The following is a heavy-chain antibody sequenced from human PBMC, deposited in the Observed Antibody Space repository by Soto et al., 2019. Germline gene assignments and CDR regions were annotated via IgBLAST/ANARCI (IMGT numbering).Heavy chain of an antibody. J-gene: IGHJ6*02. D-gene: IGHD5-18*01. CDR1: GLSLRTSGMC. CDR3: ARSTPQLNYYYGMDV. V-gene: IGHV2-70*11. CDR2: IDWDDDK. Sequence: SGPTLVNPTQTLTLTCTFSGLSLRTSGMCVSWIRQPPGKALEWLARIDWDDDKYYSTSLKTRLTISKDTSKNQVVLTMTNMDPVDTGTYYCARSTPQLNYYYGMDVWGQGTTVTVSS.